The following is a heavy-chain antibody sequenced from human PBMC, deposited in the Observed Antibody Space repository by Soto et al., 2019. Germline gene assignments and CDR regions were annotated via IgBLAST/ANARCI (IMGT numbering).Heavy chain of an antibody. J-gene: IGHJ5*02. CDR2: IYHSGST. Sequence: SETLSLSCAVSGGSISSGGYSWSWIRQPPGKGLEWIGYIYHSGSTYYNPSLKSRVTVSVDRSKNQFSLKLSSVTAADTAVYYCARERERYCSGGSCQQGWFDPWGQGTLVTVSS. D-gene: IGHD2-15*01. V-gene: IGHV4-30-2*01. CDR1: GGSISSGGYS. CDR3: ARERERYCSGGSCQQGWFDP.